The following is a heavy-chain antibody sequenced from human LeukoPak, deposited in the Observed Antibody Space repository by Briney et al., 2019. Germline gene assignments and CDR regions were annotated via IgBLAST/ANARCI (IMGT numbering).Heavy chain of an antibody. Sequence: SETLSLTCAVYGGSFSGYYWSWIRQPPGKGLEWIGEINHSGSTNYNPSLKSRVTISVDTSKNQFSLKLSSVTAADTAVYYCARAVRLSGSYGDAFDIWGQGTMVTVSS. J-gene: IGHJ3*02. D-gene: IGHD1-26*01. V-gene: IGHV4-34*01. CDR2: INHSGST. CDR3: ARAVRLSGSYGDAFDI. CDR1: GGSFSGYY.